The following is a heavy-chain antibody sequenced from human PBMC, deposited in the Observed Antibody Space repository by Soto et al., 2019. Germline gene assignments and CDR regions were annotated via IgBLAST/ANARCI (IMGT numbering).Heavy chain of an antibody. V-gene: IGHV1-18*01. D-gene: IGHD3-10*01. CDR2: ISAYNGNT. J-gene: IGHJ6*02. CDR3: ARGVYYYGSGSYNYYGMDV. CDR1: GYTFTSYG. Sequence: GASVKVSCKASGYTFTSYGISWVRQAPGQGLEWMGWISAYNGNTNYAQKLQGRVTMTTDTSTSTAYMELRSLRSDDTAVYYCARGVYYYGSGSYNYYGMDVWGQGTTVPVSS.